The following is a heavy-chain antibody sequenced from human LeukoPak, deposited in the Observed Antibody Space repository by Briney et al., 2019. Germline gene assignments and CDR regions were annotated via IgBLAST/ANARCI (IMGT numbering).Heavy chain of an antibody. D-gene: IGHD3-16*02. Sequence: SETLSLTCTVSGGSISSSSYYWGWIRQPPGKGLEWIGSIYYSGSTYYNPSLKSRVTISVDTSKNQLSLKLSSVTAADTAVYYCARLTLYQGYYFDYWGQGTLVTVSS. J-gene: IGHJ4*02. CDR2: IYYSGST. V-gene: IGHV4-39*01. CDR3: ARLTLYQGYYFDY. CDR1: GGSISSSSYY.